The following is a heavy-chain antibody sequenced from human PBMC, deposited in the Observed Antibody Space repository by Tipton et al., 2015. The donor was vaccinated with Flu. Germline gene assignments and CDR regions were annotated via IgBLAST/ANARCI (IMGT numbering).Heavy chain of an antibody. CDR1: GGSVSSGSYY. J-gene: IGHJ3*02. D-gene: IGHD3-22*01. V-gene: IGHV4-61*01. CDR3: ARDRVGSRGYPDAFDI. Sequence: LRLSCTVSGGSVSSGSYYWSWIRQPPGKGLEWIGYIYYSGSTNYNPSLKSRVTISVDTSKNQFSLKLSSVTAADTAVYYCARDRVGSRGYPDAFDIWGQGTMVTVSS. CDR2: IYYSGST.